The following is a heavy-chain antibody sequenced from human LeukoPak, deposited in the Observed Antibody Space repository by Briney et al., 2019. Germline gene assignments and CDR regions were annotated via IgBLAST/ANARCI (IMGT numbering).Heavy chain of an antibody. CDR2: ISAYNGNT. Sequence: ASVKVSCKASGYTFTSYGISWVRQAPGQGLEWMGWISAYNGNTSYAQKFQGRVTMTRDMSTSTVYMELSSLRSEDTAVYYCASGRGPDSSGYYANSLYFDYWGQGTLVTVSS. D-gene: IGHD3-22*01. V-gene: IGHV1-18*01. CDR1: GYTFTSYG. CDR3: ASGRGPDSSGYYANSLYFDY. J-gene: IGHJ4*02.